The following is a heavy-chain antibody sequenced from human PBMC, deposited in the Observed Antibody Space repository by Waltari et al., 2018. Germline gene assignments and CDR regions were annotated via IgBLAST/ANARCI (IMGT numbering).Heavy chain of an antibody. V-gene: IGHV3-21*01. D-gene: IGHD6-13*01. Sequence: EVQLVESGGGLVKPGGSLRLSCAASGFTFSSYSMNWVSQAPGKGLEWVSSISSSISYIYYADSVKGRFTISRDNAKNSLYLQMNSLRAEDTAVYYCARDQAAAGTGFDYWGQGTLVTVSS. J-gene: IGHJ4*02. CDR1: GFTFSSYS. CDR2: ISSSISYI. CDR3: ARDQAAAGTGFDY.